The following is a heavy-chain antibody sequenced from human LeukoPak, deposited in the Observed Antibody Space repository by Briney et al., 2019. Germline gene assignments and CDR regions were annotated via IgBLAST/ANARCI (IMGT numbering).Heavy chain of an antibody. Sequence: GRSLRLSCATPGFTFSAYAIHWVRQAPGKGLEWVAVIWYDGSTKYYTDSVKGRFTISRDNSKNTQYLQMDSLRAEDTAVYYCAKDRLRGYTYGYPDYWGQGTLVTVSS. CDR1: GFTFSAYA. J-gene: IGHJ4*02. CDR3: AKDRLRGYTYGYPDY. CDR2: IWYDGSTK. D-gene: IGHD5-18*01. V-gene: IGHV3-33*06.